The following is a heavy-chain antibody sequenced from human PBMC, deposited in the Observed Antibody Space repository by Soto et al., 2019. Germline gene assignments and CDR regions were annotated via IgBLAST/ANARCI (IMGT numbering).Heavy chain of an antibody. CDR1: GYTFTSYD. J-gene: IGHJ5*02. CDR2: MNTHSNVT. V-gene: IGHV1-8*01. Sequence: GASVKVSCKASGYTFTSYDIHWVRQATGQGLEWMGWMNTHSNVTDCAQKFQGRVTLTWNTSIGTAYMELSSLKFDDTAVYYCARQVVEVVETTSLWFDPWGLGTLVTVSS. D-gene: IGHD2-15*01. CDR3: ARQVVEVVETTSLWFDP.